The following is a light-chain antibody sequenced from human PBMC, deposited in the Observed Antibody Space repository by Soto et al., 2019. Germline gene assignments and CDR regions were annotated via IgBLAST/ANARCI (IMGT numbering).Light chain of an antibody. Sequence: QSALTQPPSLSGSPGQSITISCTGTSSDVGGYTSVSWYQQHPGKAPKLVIYEVSDRPSGVSSRFSGSKSGNTASLTISGLQAEDEAAYYCSSYTSDSTYVFGTGTKLTVL. CDR3: SSYTSDSTYV. CDR1: SSDVGGYTS. J-gene: IGLJ1*01. CDR2: EVS. V-gene: IGLV2-14*01.